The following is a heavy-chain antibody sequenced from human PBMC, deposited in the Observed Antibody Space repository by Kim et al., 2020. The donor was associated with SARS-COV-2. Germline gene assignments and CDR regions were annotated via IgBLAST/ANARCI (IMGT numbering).Heavy chain of an antibody. CDR2: IYYSGST. Sequence: SETLSLTCTVSGGSISSYYWSWIRQPPVKGLEWIGYIYYSGSTNYNPSLKSRVTISVDTSKNQFSLKLSSVTAADTAVYYCARHPYSGSYQGWWFDYWGQGTLVTVSS. D-gene: IGHD1-26*01. CDR3: ARHPYSGSYQGWWFDY. J-gene: IGHJ4*02. CDR1: GGSISSYY. V-gene: IGHV4-59*13.